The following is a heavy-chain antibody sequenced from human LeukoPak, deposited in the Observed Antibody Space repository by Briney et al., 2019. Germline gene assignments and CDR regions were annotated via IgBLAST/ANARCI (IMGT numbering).Heavy chain of an antibody. CDR2: IIPVFGTA. D-gene: IGHD3-3*01. V-gene: IGHV1-69*13. CDR3: ATPAELDHRFLEHYYYGMDV. Sequence: GASVKVSCKASGGTFSSYAISWVRQAPGQGLEWMGGIIPVFGTANYAQKFQGRVTITADESTSTAYMELSSLRSEDTAVYYCATPAELDHRFLEHYYYGMDVWGQGTTVTVSS. CDR1: GGTFSSYA. J-gene: IGHJ6*02.